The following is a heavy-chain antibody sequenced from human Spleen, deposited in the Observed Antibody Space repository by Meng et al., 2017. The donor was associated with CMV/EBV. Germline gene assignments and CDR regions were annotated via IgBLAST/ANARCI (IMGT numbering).Heavy chain of an antibody. CDR3: AKGHRDCTGGNCYWFDP. J-gene: IGHJ5*02. V-gene: IGHV1-69*01. D-gene: IGHD2-8*02. Sequence: GTVSTYASRGVRQARGEGVEWMGGIIPVVGIVNYVQKFQGRVTRTADESTSSAYMELSSLRSEDTAVYYCAKGHRDCTGGNCYWFDPWGQGTLVTVSS. CDR2: IIPVVGIV. CDR1: GTVSTYA.